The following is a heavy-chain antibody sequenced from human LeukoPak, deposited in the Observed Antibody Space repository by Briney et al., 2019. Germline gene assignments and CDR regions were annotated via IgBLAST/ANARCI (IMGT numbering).Heavy chain of an antibody. CDR2: IKNKNSGRTT. CDR1: GFIFPNAW. V-gene: IGHV3-15*01. D-gene: IGHD3-10*01. J-gene: IGHJ1*01. CDR3: VTGGGLPPYYFTY. Sequence: GGSLRLSCAASGFIFPNAWMHWVRQAPGKGLEWVGRIKNKNSGRTTNYIAPVKGRFTISRDDSRNTLYLEMDSLKTDDTAIYYCVTGGGLPPYYFTYWGQGTLVTVSS.